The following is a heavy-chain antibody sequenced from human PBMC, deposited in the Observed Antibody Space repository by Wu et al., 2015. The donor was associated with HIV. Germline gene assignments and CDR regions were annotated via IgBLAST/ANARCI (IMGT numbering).Heavy chain of an antibody. CDR1: GDTFSRSG. V-gene: IGHV1-69*11. CDR2: IIPNHGGA. Sequence: QVQLVQSGAEVKKPGSSVKVSCKASGDTFSRSGISWMRQAPGKGFEWMGRIIPNHGGANYAEKFEGRVTITADEATNTAYMDLSRLRSEDTAVYYCARAYSDYDASFDYWGQGTLVTVSS. CDR3: ARAYSDYDASFDY. D-gene: IGHD5-12*01. J-gene: IGHJ4*02.